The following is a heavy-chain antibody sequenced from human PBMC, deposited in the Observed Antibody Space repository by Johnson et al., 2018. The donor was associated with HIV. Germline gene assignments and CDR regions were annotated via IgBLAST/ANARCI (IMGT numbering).Heavy chain of an antibody. CDR1: GFTFSRYW. V-gene: IGHV3-74*01. CDR2: INTDGSST. Sequence: VQLVESGGGLVQPGGSLRLSCAASGFTFSRYWMHWVRQAPGKGLVWVSRINTDGSSTSSADSVKGRFTISRDNAKNTLYLQMNSLRSEETAVYYCARGDTMIVVVDNAFEIWGQGTMVTVSS. D-gene: IGHD3-22*01. CDR3: ARGDTMIVVVDNAFEI. J-gene: IGHJ3*02.